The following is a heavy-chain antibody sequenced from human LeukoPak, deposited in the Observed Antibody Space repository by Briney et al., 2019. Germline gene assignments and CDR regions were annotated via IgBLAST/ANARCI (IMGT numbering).Heavy chain of an antibody. CDR1: GYTFTGYY. CDR3: ARESSIPAAGTVGNWFDP. J-gene: IGHJ5*02. D-gene: IGHD6-13*01. CDR2: INPNSGGT. Sequence: ASVKVSCKASGYTFTGYYMHWVRQAPGQGLEWMGWINPNSGGTNYAQKFRGRVTMTRDTSISTAYMELSRLRSDDTAVYYCARESSIPAAGTVGNWFDPWGQGTLVTVSS. V-gene: IGHV1-2*02.